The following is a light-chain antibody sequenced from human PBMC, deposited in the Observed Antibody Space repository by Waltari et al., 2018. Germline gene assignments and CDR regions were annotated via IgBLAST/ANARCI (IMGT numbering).Light chain of an antibody. J-gene: IGLJ2*01. Sequence: QSALTQPAPVSGSPGQSITISCTGTSSDVGGHPSASWYQQHPGEAPKLIIYDVSSRPSGVSPRFSASRSGNTASLTISGLRTEDEADYYCSSYSSVTNVVFGGGTKLTVL. CDR2: DVS. V-gene: IGLV2-14*01. CDR3: SSYSSVTNVV. CDR1: SSDVGGHPS.